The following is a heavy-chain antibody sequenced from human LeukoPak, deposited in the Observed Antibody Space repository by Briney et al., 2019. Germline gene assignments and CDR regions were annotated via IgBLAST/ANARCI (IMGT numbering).Heavy chain of an antibody. D-gene: IGHD1-14*01. Sequence: SETLSLTCTVSGGSISSSSYYWGWVRQPPGRGLEWIGSVYYSGSTYYNPSLKSRVTISVDTSKNQFSLKVNFMTATDTAVYFCGXHXQNPGFDYWGQGILVTVSS. CDR3: GXHXQNPGFDY. J-gene: IGHJ4*02. CDR1: GGSISSSSYY. CDR2: VYYSGST. V-gene: IGHV4-39*01.